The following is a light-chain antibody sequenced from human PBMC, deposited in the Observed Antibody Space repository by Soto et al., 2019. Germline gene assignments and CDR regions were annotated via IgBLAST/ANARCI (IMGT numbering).Light chain of an antibody. V-gene: IGKV3-15*01. Sequence: EIVMTQSPATLSVSPGERATLSCRASQSVSNNLVWYQQKPGQAPRLLIYGAFTRATGIPARFSGSGSGTEFTLTIRSLQSEDFAVYYCKQCNNWPLTFGQGTKVDIK. CDR3: KQCNNWPLT. CDR2: GAF. CDR1: QSVSNN. J-gene: IGKJ1*01.